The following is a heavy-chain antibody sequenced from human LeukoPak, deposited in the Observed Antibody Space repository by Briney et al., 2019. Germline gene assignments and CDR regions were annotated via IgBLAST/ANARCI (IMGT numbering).Heavy chain of an antibody. J-gene: IGHJ3*02. Sequence: PGGPLRLSCAASGFTFDDYAMHWVRQAPGKGLEWVSGISWNSGSIGYADSVKGRFTISRDNAKNSLYLKMNSLRAEDTALYYCASSDTDSRHDAFDIWGQGTMVTVSS. CDR3: ASSDTDSRHDAFDI. V-gene: IGHV3-9*01. CDR1: GFTFDDYA. D-gene: IGHD4-11*01. CDR2: ISWNSGSI.